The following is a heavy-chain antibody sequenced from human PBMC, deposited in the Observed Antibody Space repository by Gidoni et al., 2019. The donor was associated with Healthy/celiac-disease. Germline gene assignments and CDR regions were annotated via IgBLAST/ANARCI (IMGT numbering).Heavy chain of an antibody. CDR3: ARARSITMVRGVIRGSWFDP. CDR2: INHSGST. CDR1: GGSFSGYY. V-gene: IGHV4-34*01. D-gene: IGHD3-10*01. Sequence: QVQLQQWGAGLLKTSETLSLTCAVYGGSFSGYYWSWIRQPPGKGLEWIGEINHSGSTNYNPSLKSRVTISVDTSKNQFSLKLSSVTAADTAVYYCARARSITMVRGVIRGSWFDPWGQGTLVTVSS. J-gene: IGHJ5*02.